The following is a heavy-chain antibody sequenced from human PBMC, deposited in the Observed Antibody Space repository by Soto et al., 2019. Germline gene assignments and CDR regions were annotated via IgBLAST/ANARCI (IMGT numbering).Heavy chain of an antibody. Sequence: PVGSLRLSCAASGFTFSSHAMTWVRQAPGKGLEWVSSISGSGGTTYYADSVKGRFTISRDNSKNTLFLQMNSLRAEDTAVYYCEKTDGYNHGGDLDIRPQGTMVTV. J-gene: IGHJ3*02. V-gene: IGHV3-23*01. D-gene: IGHD5-12*01. CDR1: GFTFSSHA. CDR2: ISGSGGTT. CDR3: EKTDGYNHGGDLDI.